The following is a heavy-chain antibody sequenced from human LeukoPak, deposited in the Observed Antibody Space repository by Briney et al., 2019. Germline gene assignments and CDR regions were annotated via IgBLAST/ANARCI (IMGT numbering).Heavy chain of an antibody. V-gene: IGHV3-30-3*01. Sequence: GGSLRLSCAASGFTFSDYYMSWIRQAPGKGLEWVAVISYDGSNKYYADSVKGRFTISRDNSKNTLYLQMNSLRAEDTAVYYCARVITLYDSSDYYYYYGMDVWGQGTTVTVSS. D-gene: IGHD3-22*01. CDR2: ISYDGSNK. J-gene: IGHJ6*02. CDR3: ARVITLYDSSDYYYYYGMDV. CDR1: GFTFSDYY.